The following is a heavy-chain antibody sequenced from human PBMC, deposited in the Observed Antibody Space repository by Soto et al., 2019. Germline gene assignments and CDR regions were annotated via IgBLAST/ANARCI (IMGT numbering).Heavy chain of an antibody. V-gene: IGHV3-23*01. D-gene: IGHD6-19*01. J-gene: IGHJ4*02. Sequence: GGSLRLSCAASGFTFSSYAMSWVRQAPGKGLEWVSAISGSGGSTYYADSVKGRFTISRDNSKNTLYLQMNSLRAEDTAVYYRAKDIRWLVLSPIDYWGQGTLVTVSS. CDR3: AKDIRWLVLSPIDY. CDR2: ISGSGGST. CDR1: GFTFSSYA.